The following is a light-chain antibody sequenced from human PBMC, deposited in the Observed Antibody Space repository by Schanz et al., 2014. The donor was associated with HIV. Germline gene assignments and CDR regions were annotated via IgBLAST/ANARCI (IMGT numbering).Light chain of an antibody. Sequence: TQSPATLSVSPGDRVTLSCRASQSVGSNVAWYQQRPGQSPRLLIFDASSRAAGIPDRFSGSGSGTDFTLTISKLEPEDFAVYYCQQYGSSFGPGTKVEIK. V-gene: IGKV3-20*01. CDR2: DAS. CDR3: QQYGSS. CDR1: QSVGSN. J-gene: IGKJ3*01.